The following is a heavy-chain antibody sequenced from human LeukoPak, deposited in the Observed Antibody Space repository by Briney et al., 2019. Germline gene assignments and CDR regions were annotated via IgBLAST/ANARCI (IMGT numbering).Heavy chain of an antibody. Sequence: GGSLRLSCAASGFTFSSYSMNWVRQAPGKGLEWVSSISSSSSYVYYADSVKGRFTISRDNAKNSLYLQMNSLRAEDTAVYYCASGPTLGYCSGGSCYSIYWGQGTLVTVSS. J-gene: IGHJ4*02. CDR2: ISSSSSYV. CDR3: ASGPTLGYCSGGSCYSIY. D-gene: IGHD2-15*01. CDR1: GFTFSSYS. V-gene: IGHV3-21*01.